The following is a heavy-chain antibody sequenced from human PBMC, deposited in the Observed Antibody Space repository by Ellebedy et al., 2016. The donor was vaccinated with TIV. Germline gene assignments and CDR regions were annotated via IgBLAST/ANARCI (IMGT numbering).Heavy chain of an antibody. D-gene: IGHD3-16*01. V-gene: IGHV4-34*10. J-gene: IGHJ5*02. CDR1: GGPFRGYY. CDR2: INHSGST. CDR3: AGAYLGDPHWYDP. Sequence: MPSETLSLTCGVYGGPFRGYYWSWIRQPPGKGLEWLGEINHSGSTNYHPSVKSRITMSVDTHREQFSLKLSSVTAADTAIYFCAGAYLGDPHWYDPWGQGIPVIVSS.